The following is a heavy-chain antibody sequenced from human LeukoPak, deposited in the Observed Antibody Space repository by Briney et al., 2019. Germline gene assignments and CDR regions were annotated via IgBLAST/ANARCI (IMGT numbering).Heavy chain of an antibody. CDR1: GYSFTSYW. CDR3: GYCSSTSCYENWFDP. V-gene: IGHV5-10-1*01. J-gene: IGHJ5*02. CDR2: IDPSDSYT. D-gene: IGHD2-2*01. Sequence: GESLKISCKGSGYSFTSYWISWVRQMPGKGLEWMGRIDPSDSYTNYSPSFQGHVTISADKSISTAYLRWSSLKASDTAMYYCGYCSSTSCYENWFDPWGQGTLVTVSS.